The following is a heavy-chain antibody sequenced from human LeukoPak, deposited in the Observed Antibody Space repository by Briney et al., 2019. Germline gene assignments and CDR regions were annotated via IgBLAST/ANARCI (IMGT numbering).Heavy chain of an antibody. CDR2: IYTSGST. Sequence: SETLSLTCTVSGGSINSYYWSWIRQPAGKGLEWIGRIYTSGSTNYNPSLKSRVTMSVDTSKNKFSLKLTSVTAADTAVYYCARDGYSYGFYAWGQGTLVTVSS. D-gene: IGHD5-18*01. CDR3: ARDGYSYGFYA. V-gene: IGHV4-4*07. J-gene: IGHJ5*02. CDR1: GGSINSYY.